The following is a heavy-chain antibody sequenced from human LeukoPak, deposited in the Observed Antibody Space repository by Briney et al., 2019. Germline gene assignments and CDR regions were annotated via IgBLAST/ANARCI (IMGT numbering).Heavy chain of an antibody. Sequence: SETLSLTCTFSGGSINSSRYYWGWIRQPPGKGLEYIGSIHYSGSTYYNPSLKSRVTISIDTSKNQVSLKLTSVTAADMAVYYCARDNPYSTSDCSGGSCSTWGQGTLVTVSS. CDR3: ARDNPYSTSDCSGGSCST. D-gene: IGHD2-15*01. CDR2: IHYSGST. V-gene: IGHV4-39*07. J-gene: IGHJ4*02. CDR1: GGSINSSRYY.